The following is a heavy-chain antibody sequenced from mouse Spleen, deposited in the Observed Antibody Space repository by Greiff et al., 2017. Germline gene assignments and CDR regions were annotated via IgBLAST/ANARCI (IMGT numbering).Heavy chain of an antibody. CDR3: ANPEGP. D-gene: IGHD6-1*01. V-gene: IGHV5-9-4*01. CDR2: ISSGGSYT. J-gene: IGHJ2*01. Sequence: EVHLVESGGGLVKPGGSLKLSCAASGFTFSSYAMSWVRQSPEKRLEWVAEISSGGSYTYYPDTVPGRFTISRDNAKNTLYLERSSLRSEDTAMYYCANPEGPWGQGTTLTGSS. CDR1: GFTFSSYA.